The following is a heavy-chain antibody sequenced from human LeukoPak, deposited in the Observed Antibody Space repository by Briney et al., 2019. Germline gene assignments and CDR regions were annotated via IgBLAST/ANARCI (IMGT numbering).Heavy chain of an antibody. V-gene: IGHV3-23*01. CDR1: GFTFSSYA. CDR2: ISGSGGSA. D-gene: IGHD1-20*01. Sequence: GGSLRLSCAASGFTFSSYAMSWVPPAPGKGLEWVSGISGSGGSAYYADSVKGRFTISRDNSINTLFLQMNSLRAEDSALYYCAKDRITATPYYFDFWGQGTLVTVSS. CDR3: AKDRITATPYYFDF. J-gene: IGHJ4*02.